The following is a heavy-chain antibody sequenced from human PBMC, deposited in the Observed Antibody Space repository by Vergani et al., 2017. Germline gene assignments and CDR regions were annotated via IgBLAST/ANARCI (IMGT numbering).Heavy chain of an antibody. Sequence: EVQLVQSGAEVKKPGESLKIPCRGFGYRFSSSWIGWARQRPGKGLEWMGIIFPDDSDTRYSPSFQGQVTVSADKSISTVYLQWNSLKASDTAMYYCASRRTLQREFDIWGQGTQVTVSS. J-gene: IGHJ4*02. D-gene: IGHD5-24*01. V-gene: IGHV5-51*01. CDR2: IFPDDSDT. CDR3: ASRRTLQREFDI. CDR1: GYRFSSSW.